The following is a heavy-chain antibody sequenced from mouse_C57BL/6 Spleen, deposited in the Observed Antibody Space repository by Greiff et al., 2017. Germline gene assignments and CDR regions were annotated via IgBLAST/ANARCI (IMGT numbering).Heavy chain of an antibody. CDR1: GYTFTGYW. CDR3: AAYGRYFDY. CDR2: ILPGSGST. J-gene: IGHJ2*01. D-gene: IGHD1-1*01. Sequence: VQLQESGAELMKPGASVKLSCKATGYTFTGYWIEWVKQRPGHGLEWIGEILPGSGSTNYNEKIKGKATITADTSSNTAYMQLISLTTEDSAIYYCAAYGRYFDYWGQGTTLTVSS. V-gene: IGHV1-9*01.